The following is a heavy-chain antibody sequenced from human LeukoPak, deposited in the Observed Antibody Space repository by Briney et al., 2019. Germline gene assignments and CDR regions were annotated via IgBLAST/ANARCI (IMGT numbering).Heavy chain of an antibody. D-gene: IGHD4-17*01. CDR1: GFTFNNYA. CDR2: ISGGGETT. CDR3: ARDYADYVGYFFFDY. J-gene: IGHJ4*02. Sequence: GGSLRLSCAASGFTFNNYAMNWVRQAPGKGLEWVSSISGGGETTYYADSAKGRFTISRDNSQNTLYLQMDSLRAEDTAVYYCARDYADYVGYFFFDYWGQGTLVTVSS. V-gene: IGHV3-23*01.